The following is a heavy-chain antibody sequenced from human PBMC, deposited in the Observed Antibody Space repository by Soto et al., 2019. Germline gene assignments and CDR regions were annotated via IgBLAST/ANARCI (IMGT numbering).Heavy chain of an antibody. CDR1: GFTFKNYA. D-gene: IGHD3-16*01. J-gene: IGHJ4*02. CDR3: VRSHNYGRL. V-gene: IGHV3-23*01. Sequence: GGSLRLSCAASGFTFKNYAMTWVRQAPGKGLEWVSLIYGSGGSTDYADSVKGRFTISRDNAKNSLYLQMSSLRAEDTALYYCVRSHNYGRLWGQGALVTVSS. CDR2: IYGSGGST.